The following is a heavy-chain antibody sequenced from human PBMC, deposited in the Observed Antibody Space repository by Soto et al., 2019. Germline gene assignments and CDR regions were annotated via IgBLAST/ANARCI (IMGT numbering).Heavy chain of an antibody. CDR1: GYTFTSYG. CDR2: ISAYNGNT. D-gene: IGHD2-15*01. J-gene: IGHJ6*02. V-gene: IGHV1-18*01. Sequence: ASVKVSCKASGYTFTSYGIGWVRQAPGQGLEWMGWISAYNGNTNYAQKLQGRVTMTTDTSTSTAYMELRSLRSDDTAVYYCASVETQRYYYGMDVWGQGTTVTVSS. CDR3: ASVETQRYYYGMDV.